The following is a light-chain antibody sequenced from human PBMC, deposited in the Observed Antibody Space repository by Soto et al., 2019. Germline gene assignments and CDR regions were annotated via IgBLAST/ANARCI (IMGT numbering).Light chain of an antibody. CDR2: SNN. V-gene: IGLV1-44*01. CDR1: SSNIGRHG. CDR3: ATWDESLNGVV. Sequence: QSVLTQPPSASGTPGQRVTISCSGSSSNIGRHGDNWYQHLPGAAPKLLIYSNNQRPSGVPARFSGSTSGTSVSLTISVLQSDDEDDYYCATWDESLNGVVFGGGTKVTVL. J-gene: IGLJ2*01.